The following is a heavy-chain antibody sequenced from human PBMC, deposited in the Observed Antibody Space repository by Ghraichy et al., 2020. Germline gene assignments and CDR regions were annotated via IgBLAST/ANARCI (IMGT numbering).Heavy chain of an antibody. CDR3: AVECSSTSCYDREGFDP. D-gene: IGHD2-2*01. CDR2: IYYSGST. Sequence: SETLSLTCTVSGGSISSSSYYWGWIRQPPGQGLEWIGSIYYSGSTYYNPSLKSRVTISVDTSKNQFSLKLSSVPAADTAVYYCAVECSSTSCYDREGFDPWGQGTLVTVSS. J-gene: IGHJ5*02. V-gene: IGHV4-39*01. CDR1: GGSISSSSYY.